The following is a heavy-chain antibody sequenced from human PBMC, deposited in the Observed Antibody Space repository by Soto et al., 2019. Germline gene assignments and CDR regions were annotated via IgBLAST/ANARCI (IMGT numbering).Heavy chain of an antibody. CDR3: SPDFTDRSGPPLVMDV. CDR2: IYYSGST. D-gene: IGHD5-12*01. Sequence: SETLSLTCTVSGGSISSGGYYWSWIRQHPGKGLEWIGYIYYSGSTYYNPSLKSRVTISVDTSKSQFSLKLSSVTAADTAVFYFSPDFTDRSGPPLVMDVWGQGTTVPVS. V-gene: IGHV4-31*03. CDR1: GGSISSGGYY. J-gene: IGHJ6*02.